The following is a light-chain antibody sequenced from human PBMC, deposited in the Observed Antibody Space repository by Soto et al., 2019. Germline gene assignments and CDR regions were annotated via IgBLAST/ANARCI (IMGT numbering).Light chain of an antibody. Sequence: DIQMTQSPSTLSASVGDRVTITCRASQSISNWVAWYQQRPGKAPKLLIYDASTLESWVPSRFSGSGSGTEFTLTISGLRPDDFATYYCQQYNTYSYTFGQGTKLEIK. CDR3: QQYNTYSYT. CDR1: QSISNW. V-gene: IGKV1-5*01. CDR2: DAS. J-gene: IGKJ2*01.